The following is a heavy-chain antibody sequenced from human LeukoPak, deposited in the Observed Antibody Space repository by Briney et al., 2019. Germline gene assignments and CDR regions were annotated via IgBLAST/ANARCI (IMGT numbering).Heavy chain of an antibody. J-gene: IGHJ4*02. CDR3: ARHSSPYYFDY. Sequence: GRSLRLSCAASGFSFDDYAMHWVRQAPGKGLEWVSGISWNSGSIGYADSVKGRFTISRDNAKNSLYLQMNSLRAEDTALYYCARHSSPYYFDYWGQGTLVTVSS. CDR2: ISWNSGSI. CDR1: GFSFDDYA. D-gene: IGHD6-19*01. V-gene: IGHV3-9*01.